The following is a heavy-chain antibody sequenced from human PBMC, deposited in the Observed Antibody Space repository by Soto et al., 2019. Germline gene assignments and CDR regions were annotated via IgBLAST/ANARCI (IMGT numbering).Heavy chain of an antibody. D-gene: IGHD5-12*01. CDR1: GGTFSSYA. CDR3: ARVTVATLWDQYYFDY. CDR2: IIPIFGTA. V-gene: IGHV1-69*01. Sequence: QVQLVQSGAEVKKPGSSVKVSCKASGGTFSSYAISWVRQAPGQGLEWMRGIIPIFGTANYAQKFQGRVTITADESTSTAYMELSSLRSEDTAVYYCARVTVATLWDQYYFDYWGQGTLVTVSS. J-gene: IGHJ4*02.